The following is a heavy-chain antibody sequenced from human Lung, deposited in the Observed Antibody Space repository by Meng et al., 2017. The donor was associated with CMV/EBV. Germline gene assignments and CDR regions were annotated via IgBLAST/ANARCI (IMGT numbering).Heavy chain of an antibody. CDR1: EFTFSSYS. CDR3: ARDLSIVPAAISYYYGMDV. Sequence: GASLKISCAASEFTFSSYSMNWVRQAPGKGLEWVSSISGSSSYIYYEDSVKGRFTISRENAKNSLYLQMNSLSAEDTAVYYCARDLSIVPAAISYYYGMDVWGQGTMVTVSS. J-gene: IGHJ6*02. CDR2: ISGSSSYI. D-gene: IGHD2-2*02. V-gene: IGHV3-21*01.